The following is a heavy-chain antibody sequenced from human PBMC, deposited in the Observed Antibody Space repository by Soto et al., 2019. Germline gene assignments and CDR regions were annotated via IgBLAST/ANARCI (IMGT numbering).Heavy chain of an antibody. Sequence: SETVSLTCSFSVVTVSYGGYSCSWIRQSPWKGLEWLGYISHRETTYYNPSFKSRLTMSIDRSRNQFSLRLSSVTAADKAVYYYPRRGGCDSFEFWGQGIQVIVS. CDR3: PRRGGCDSFEF. D-gene: IGHD1-26*01. J-gene: IGHJ4*02. CDR1: VVTVSYGGYS. CDR2: ISHRETT. V-gene: IGHV4-30-2*06.